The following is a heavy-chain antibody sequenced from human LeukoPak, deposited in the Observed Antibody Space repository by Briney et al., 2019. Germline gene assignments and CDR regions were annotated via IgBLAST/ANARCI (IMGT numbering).Heavy chain of an antibody. V-gene: IGHV4-59*01. CDR1: GGSISSYY. D-gene: IGHD3-16*01. CDR2: IFHSGST. CDR3: ARSAFGDYSFDY. J-gene: IGHJ4*02. Sequence: SETLSLTCTVSGGSISSYYWGWIRQPPGKGLEWIGYIFHSGSTNSNPSLKSRVTISVDTSKSQFSLKLSSVTAADTAVYYCARSAFGDYSFDYWGQGTLVTVSS.